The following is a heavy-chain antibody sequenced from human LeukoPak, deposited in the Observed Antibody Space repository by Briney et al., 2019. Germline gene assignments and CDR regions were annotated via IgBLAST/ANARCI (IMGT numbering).Heavy chain of an antibody. J-gene: IGHJ4*02. V-gene: IGHV3-21*01. CDR3: ARHGLGEYYFDY. CDR1: GFTFSIYS. Sequence: GGSLRLSCAASGFTFSIYSMNWVRQAPGKGLEWVSSISSSSSYIYYADSVKGRFTISRDNAKNSLCLQMNSLRAEDTAVYYCARHGLGEYYFDYWGQGTLVTVSS. D-gene: IGHD3-10*01. CDR2: ISSSSSYI.